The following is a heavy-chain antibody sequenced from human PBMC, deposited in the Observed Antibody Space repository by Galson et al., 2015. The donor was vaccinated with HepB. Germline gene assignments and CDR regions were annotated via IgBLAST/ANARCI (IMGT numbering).Heavy chain of an antibody. CDR1: GFTFTTYA. Sequence: SLRLSCAASGFTFTTYAMSWVRLAPGKGLEWVSTTSGSGDSTYYANSVKGRFTISRDNYKNTVYLQMNSLRAEDTAVYYCAKDDYAHDGWFDPWGQGTLVTVSS. V-gene: IGHV3-23*01. CDR2: TSGSGDST. CDR3: AKDDYAHDGWFDP. D-gene: IGHD4-17*01. J-gene: IGHJ5*02.